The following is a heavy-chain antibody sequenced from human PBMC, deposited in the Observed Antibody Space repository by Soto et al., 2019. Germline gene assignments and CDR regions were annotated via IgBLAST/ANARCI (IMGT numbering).Heavy chain of an antibody. CDR1: GFTFSRAW. D-gene: IGHD2-15*01. J-gene: IGHJ4*02. V-gene: IGHV3-15*07. CDR3: TTDHLVVVASFDI. Sequence: EVQLVESGGGLVKPGGSLRLSCAGSGFTFSRAWMNWVRQAPGKGLEWVGRIKSKSDGETIDYAAPGKGRFTISRDDSQNTLYLQMNSLETEDTAVYYCTTDHLVVVASFDIWGQGTLVTVSS. CDR2: IKSKSDGETI.